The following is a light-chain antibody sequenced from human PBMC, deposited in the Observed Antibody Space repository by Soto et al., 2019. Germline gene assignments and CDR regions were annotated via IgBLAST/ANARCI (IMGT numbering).Light chain of an antibody. CDR2: EVN. CDR3: NSYAGRNTFV. J-gene: IGLJ1*01. V-gene: IGLV2-8*01. Sequence: QSVLTQPPSASGSPGQSVTISCTGTSSDVGDYNYVSWYQQHPGKAPKLLIYEVNRRPSGVPDRFSGSKSGNTASLTVSGLQAEDEADYYCNSYAGRNTFVFGTGTKLTVL. CDR1: SSDVGDYNY.